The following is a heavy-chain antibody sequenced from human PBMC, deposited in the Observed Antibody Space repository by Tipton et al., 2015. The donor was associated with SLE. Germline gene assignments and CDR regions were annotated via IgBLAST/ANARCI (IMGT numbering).Heavy chain of an antibody. CDR1: GFTFDDYA. D-gene: IGHD6-19*01. Sequence: GSLRLSCAASGFTFDDYAMHWVRQAPGKGLEWVSAISGSGGSTYYADSVKGRFTISRDNSKNTLYLQMNSLRAEDTAVYYCAKGRVAAAGYWGQGTLVTVSS. V-gene: IGHV3-23*01. CDR2: ISGSGGST. CDR3: AKGRVAAAGY. J-gene: IGHJ4*02.